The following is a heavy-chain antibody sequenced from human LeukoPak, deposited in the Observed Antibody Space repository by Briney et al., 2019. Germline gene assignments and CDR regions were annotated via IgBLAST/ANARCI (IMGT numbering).Heavy chain of an antibody. CDR2: INPNSGGK. J-gene: IGHJ6*02. CDR3: ARDLNASPGIAVLTVFYYYYYGMDV. CDR1: GYTFTGYY. Sequence: ASVKVSCKASGYTFTGYYMHWVRQAPGQGLEWMGRINPNSGGKNYAQKFQGRVTMTRDTSISTAYMELSRLRSDDTAVYYCARDLNASPGIAVLTVFYYYYYGMDVWGQGTTVTVSS. V-gene: IGHV1-2*06. D-gene: IGHD6-19*01.